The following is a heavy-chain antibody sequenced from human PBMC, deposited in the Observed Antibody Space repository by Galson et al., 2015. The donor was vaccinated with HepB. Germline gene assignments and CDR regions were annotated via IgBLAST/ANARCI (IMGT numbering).Heavy chain of an antibody. J-gene: IGHJ4*02. CDR3: ARGPYASSWFPFDY. Sequence: SETLSLTCTVSGAAISNYYWSWIRQPPGKGLEWIGYIYYSGTTDYNPSLKSRVTISVDTSKNQFSLKLTSVAAADTAVYYCARGPYASSWFPFDYWGQGTLVTVSS. V-gene: IGHV4-59*01. CDR2: IYYSGTT. CDR1: GAAISNYY. D-gene: IGHD6-13*01.